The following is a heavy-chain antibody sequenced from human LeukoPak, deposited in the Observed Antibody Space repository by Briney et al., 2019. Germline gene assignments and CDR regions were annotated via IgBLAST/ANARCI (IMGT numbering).Heavy chain of an antibody. Sequence: ASVKVSCKASGYTFTGYYMHWVRQAPGQGLEWMGWINPNSGGTNYAQKFQGRVTMTRDTSISTAYMELSRLRSDDTAVYYCARDLAALGYSYGSDYWGQGTLVTVSS. V-gene: IGHV1-2*02. CDR1: GYTFTGYY. J-gene: IGHJ4*02. CDR3: ARDLAALGYSYGSDY. D-gene: IGHD5-18*01. CDR2: INPNSGGT.